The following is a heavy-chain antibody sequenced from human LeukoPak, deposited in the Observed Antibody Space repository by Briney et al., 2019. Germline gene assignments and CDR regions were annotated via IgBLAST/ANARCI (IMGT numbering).Heavy chain of an antibody. CDR2: IGGGGRDT. CDR1: GFTFSTYA. J-gene: IGHJ6*03. Sequence: GSLRLSCAASGFTFSTYAMSWVRQAPGKGLEWLSTIGGGGRDTFYADSVKGRFTVSRDNSKNTLYLQMSSLRAEDTAVYFCAKNRGANSYNYYMDVWGKGTTVTVSS. D-gene: IGHD4/OR15-4a*01. CDR3: AKNRGANSYNYYMDV. V-gene: IGHV3-23*01.